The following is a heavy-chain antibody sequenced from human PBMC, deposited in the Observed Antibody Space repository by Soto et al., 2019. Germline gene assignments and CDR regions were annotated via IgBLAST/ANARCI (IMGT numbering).Heavy chain of an antibody. V-gene: IGHV6-1*01. CDR3: ARAGYYYDSSGYLYYYYYYGMDG. CDR1: GDSVSSNSAA. D-gene: IGHD3-22*01. Sequence: SQTLSLTCAISGDSVSSNSAAWNWIRQSPARGLEWLGRTYYRSKWYNDYAVSVKSRITINPDTSKNQCSLQLNSVTPEDTAVYYCARAGYYYDSSGYLYYYYYYGMDGWGQGTTVTVS. J-gene: IGHJ6*02. CDR2: TYYRSKWYN.